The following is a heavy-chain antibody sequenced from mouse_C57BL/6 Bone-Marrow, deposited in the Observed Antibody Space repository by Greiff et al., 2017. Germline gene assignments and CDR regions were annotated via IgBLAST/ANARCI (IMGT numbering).Heavy chain of an antibody. CDR3: ARQYYFDY. Sequence: EVKVVESGGDLVKPGGSLKLSCAASGFTFSSYGMSWVRQTPDKRLEWVATISSGGSYTYYPDSVKGRFTISRDNAKNTLYLQMSSLKSEDTAMYYCARQYYFDYWGQGTTLTVSS. CDR1: GFTFSSYG. CDR2: ISSGGSYT. J-gene: IGHJ2*01. V-gene: IGHV5-6*01.